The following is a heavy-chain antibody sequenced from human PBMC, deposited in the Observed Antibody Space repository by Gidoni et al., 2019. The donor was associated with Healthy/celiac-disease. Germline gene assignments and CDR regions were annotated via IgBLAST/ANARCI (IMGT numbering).Heavy chain of an antibody. V-gene: IGHV4-30-2*01. D-gene: IGHD6-13*01. CDR3: AAAAGTRKYYFDY. CDR1: GGSISSGGYS. J-gene: IGHJ4*02. Sequence: QLQLQASGSGLVKPSQTLSLTCAVSGGSISSGGYSWSRIRQPPGKGLEWIGYIYHSGSTYYNPSLKSRVTISVDRSKNQFSLKLSSVTAADTAVYYCAAAAGTRKYYFDYWGQGTLVTVSS. CDR2: IYHSGST.